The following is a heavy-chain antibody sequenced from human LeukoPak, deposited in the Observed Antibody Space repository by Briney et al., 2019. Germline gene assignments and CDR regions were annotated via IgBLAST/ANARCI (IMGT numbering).Heavy chain of an antibody. V-gene: IGHV1-2*02. D-gene: IGHD6-13*01. Sequence: ASVKVSCKASGYTFTGYYMHWVRQAPGQGLEWMGWINPNSGGTNYAQKFQGRVTMTRDTSISTAYMELSRLRSDDTAVYYCARRLAAAGPNPFDYWGQGTLVTVSS. CDR3: ARRLAAAGPNPFDY. CDR1: GYTFTGYY. J-gene: IGHJ4*02. CDR2: INPNSGGT.